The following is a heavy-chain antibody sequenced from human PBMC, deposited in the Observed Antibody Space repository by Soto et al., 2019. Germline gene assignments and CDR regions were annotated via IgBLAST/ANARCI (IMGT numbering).Heavy chain of an antibody. CDR3: AKDPHAARRLTLWFGEVSPPYYGLAV. D-gene: IGHD3-10*01. V-gene: IGHV3-30*18. Sequence: QVQLVESGGGVVQPGRSLRLSCAASGFTFSSYGMHWVRQAPGKGLEWVAVISYDGSNKYYADSVKGRFTIARDNSKNPLYLQMNSLRAEDTAVYYCAKDPHAARRLTLWFGEVSPPYYGLAVWGQGTTVTVSS. CDR1: GFTFSSYG. CDR2: ISYDGSNK. J-gene: IGHJ6*02.